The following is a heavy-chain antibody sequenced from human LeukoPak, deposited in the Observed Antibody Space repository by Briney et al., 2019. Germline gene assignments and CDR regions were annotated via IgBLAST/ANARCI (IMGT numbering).Heavy chain of an antibody. CDR2: IRYDGSNK. CDR1: GFTFSGYG. CDR3: AKDGGYSSGWSASFDY. V-gene: IGHV3-30*02. D-gene: IGHD6-19*01. J-gene: IGHJ4*02. Sequence: GGSLRLSCAASGFTFSGYGMHWVRQAPGKGLEWVAFIRYDGSNKYYADSVKGRFTISRDNSKNTLYLQMNSLRAEDTAVYYCAKDGGYSSGWSASFDYWGQGTLVTVSS.